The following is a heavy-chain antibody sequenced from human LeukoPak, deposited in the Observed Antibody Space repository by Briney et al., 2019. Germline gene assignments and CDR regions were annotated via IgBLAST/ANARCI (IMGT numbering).Heavy chain of an antibody. CDR1: GFTVSSNY. V-gene: IGHV3-21*01. CDR3: ARVTLNFKTGTSLDY. J-gene: IGHJ4*02. Sequence: PGGSLRLSCAASGFTVSSNYMSWVRQAPGKGLEWVSSISSSSSYIYYADSVKGRFTISRDNAKNSLYLQMNSLRAEDTAVYYCARVTLNFKTGTSLDYWGQGTLVTVSS. D-gene: IGHD1-1*01. CDR2: ISSSSSYI.